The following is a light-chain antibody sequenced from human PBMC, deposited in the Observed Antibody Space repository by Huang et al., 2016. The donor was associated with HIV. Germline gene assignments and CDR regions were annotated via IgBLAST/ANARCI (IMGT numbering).Light chain of an antibody. CDR2: GAS. V-gene: IGKV3-20*01. CDR1: QSVTNNY. Sequence: EIVLTQSPGTLSLSPGERATLSCRASQSVTNNYLAWYQQKPGQAPRLVIDGASSRATGIPDRFSGRGSGTDFTLTISRLEPDDFVVYYCQQYGGSPRTFGQGTKLEIK. CDR3: QQYGGSPRT. J-gene: IGKJ2*01.